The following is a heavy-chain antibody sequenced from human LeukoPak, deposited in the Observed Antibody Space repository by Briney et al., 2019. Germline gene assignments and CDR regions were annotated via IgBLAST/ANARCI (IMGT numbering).Heavy chain of an antibody. J-gene: IGHJ6*04. CDR3: AELGITMIGGV. CDR1: GFFFNTNA. D-gene: IGHD3-10*02. CDR2: ISSSGSTI. V-gene: IGHV3-48*03. Sequence: PGGSLRLSCAASGFFFNTNAMSWVRQAPGKGLEWVSYISSSGSTIYYADSVKGRFTISRDNAKNSLYLQMNSLRAEDTAVYYCAELGITMIGGVWGKGTTVTISS.